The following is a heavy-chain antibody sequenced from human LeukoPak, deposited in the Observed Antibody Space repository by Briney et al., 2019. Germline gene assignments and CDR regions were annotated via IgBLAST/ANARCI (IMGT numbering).Heavy chain of an antibody. CDR2: IYPGDSDT. CDR3: ARQGYCSSASCSGYGMDV. Sequence: LQMSGEGCVCKLTSYWRAWLRQMHGKGLEWMGIIYPGDSDTRYSPSFQGQVTISADKSISTAYLQWSSLKASDTAMYYCARQGYCSSASCSGYGMDVWGQGTTVTVSS. CDR1: VCKLTSYW. V-gene: IGHV5-51*01. J-gene: IGHJ6*02. D-gene: IGHD2-2*01.